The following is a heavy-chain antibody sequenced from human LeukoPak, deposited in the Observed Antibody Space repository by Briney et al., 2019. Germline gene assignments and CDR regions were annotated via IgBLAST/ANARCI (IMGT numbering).Heavy chain of an antibody. D-gene: IGHD3-9*01. J-gene: IGHJ1*01. Sequence: PGGSLRLSCKASGGTFSSYAISWVRQAPGQGLEWMGGIIPILGTANYAQKFQGRVTITADESTSTAYMELSSLRSEDTAVYYCARSSSGDILTGRNEYFQHWGQGTLVTVSS. V-gene: IGHV1-69*01. CDR3: ARSSSGDILTGRNEYFQH. CDR1: GGTFSSYA. CDR2: IIPILGTA.